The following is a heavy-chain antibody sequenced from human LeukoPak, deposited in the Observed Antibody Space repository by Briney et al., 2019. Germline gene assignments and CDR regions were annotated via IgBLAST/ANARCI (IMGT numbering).Heavy chain of an antibody. D-gene: IGHD6-19*01. CDR2: ISYDGNNQ. Sequence: GGSLRLSCEASGFSFSSHAMHWVRQAPGKGLEWVAVISYDGNNQYVADSGKGRFTVSRDNYMNTLYVQMSSLRDEDTAVYYCARIQCVGACQWVGGVLDVWGQGTTVIVSS. CDR1: GFSFSSHA. J-gene: IGHJ6*02. CDR3: ARIQCVGACQWVGGVLDV. V-gene: IGHV3-30-3*01.